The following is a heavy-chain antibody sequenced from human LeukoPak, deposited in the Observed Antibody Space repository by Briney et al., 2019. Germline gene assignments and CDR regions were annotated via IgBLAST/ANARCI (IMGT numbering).Heavy chain of an antibody. CDR1: GGSISSSSYY. J-gene: IGHJ1*01. CDR3: ARVKGLGRLVVVTARLYFQH. CDR2: IYYSGST. Sequence: PSETLSLTCTVSGGSISSSSYYWGWIRQPPGKGLEWIGSIYYSGSTYYNPSLKSRVTISVDTSKNQFSLKLSSVTAADTAVYYCARVKGLGRLVVVTARLYFQHWGQGTLVTVSS. V-gene: IGHV4-39*07. D-gene: IGHD2-21*02.